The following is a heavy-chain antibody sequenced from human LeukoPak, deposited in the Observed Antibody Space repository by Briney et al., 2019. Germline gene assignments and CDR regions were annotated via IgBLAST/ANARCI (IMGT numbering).Heavy chain of an antibody. D-gene: IGHD3-16*02. J-gene: IGHJ4*02. Sequence: SETLSLTCVVSGGSISSSNWWSWVRQPPEKGLEWIGEIYHSGSTDYNPSLKSRVTISVDKSKNQFSLKLSSVTAADTAVYYCARTYDYIWGSFRSHSFDSWGQGTLVTVSS. CDR2: IYHSGST. CDR3: ARTYDYIWGSFRSHSFDS. CDR1: GGSISSSNW. V-gene: IGHV4-4*02.